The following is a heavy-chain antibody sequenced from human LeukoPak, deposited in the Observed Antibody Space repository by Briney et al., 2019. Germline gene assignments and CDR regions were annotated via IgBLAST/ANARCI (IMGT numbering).Heavy chain of an antibody. Sequence: ASVKVSCKASGYSFTGYYTHWVRQAPGQGLEWMGWINPNSGGTNYAQKFQGRVSMTRDTSISTTYMELSRLRSDDTAVYYCARDGNFDYWGQGTLVTVSS. CDR3: ARDGNFDY. CDR1: GYSFTGYY. CDR2: INPNSGGT. J-gene: IGHJ4*02. V-gene: IGHV1-2*02. D-gene: IGHD1-26*01.